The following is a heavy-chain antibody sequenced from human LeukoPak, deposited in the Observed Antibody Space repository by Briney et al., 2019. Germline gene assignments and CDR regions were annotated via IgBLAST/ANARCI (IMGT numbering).Heavy chain of an antibody. V-gene: IGHV1-2*02. J-gene: IGHJ6*03. Sequence: GASVKVSCKASGYTFTDYYIHWVRQAPGQGLEWMGWINPDNHDTSYAQNFQGRVTMTRDTSIRTAYMELSNLRSDDTAVYYCAREVRSHSYYYYMDVWGKGTTVTVSS. CDR2: INPDNHDT. CDR3: AREVRSHSYYYYMDV. CDR1: GYTFTDYY. D-gene: IGHD3-3*01.